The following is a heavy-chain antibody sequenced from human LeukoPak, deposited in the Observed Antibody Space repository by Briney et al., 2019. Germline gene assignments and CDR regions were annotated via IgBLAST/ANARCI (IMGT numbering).Heavy chain of an antibody. CDR2: IRYDGSNK. V-gene: IGHV3-30*02. Sequence: PGGSLRLSCAASGFTFSSYGMHWVRQAPGKGLEWVAFIRYDGSNKYYADSVKGRFTISRDNSKNTLYLQMNSLRAEDTAVYYCAKEGYCSGGSCYFPAYWGQGTLVTVSS. CDR1: GFTFSSYG. J-gene: IGHJ4*02. CDR3: AKEGYCSGGSCYFPAY. D-gene: IGHD2-15*01.